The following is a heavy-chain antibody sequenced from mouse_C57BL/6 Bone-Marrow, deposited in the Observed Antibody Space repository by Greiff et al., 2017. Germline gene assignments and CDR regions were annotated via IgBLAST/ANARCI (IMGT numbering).Heavy chain of an antibody. J-gene: IGHJ3*01. CDR3: ARYNFAWFAY. Sequence: VKLVESGAELVKPGASVKMSCKASGYTFTSYWITWVKQRPGQGLEWIGDIYPGSGSTNYNEKFKSKATLTVDTSSSTAYMQLSSLTSEDSAVYYCARYNFAWFAYWGQGTLVTVSA. D-gene: IGHD1-3*01. V-gene: IGHV1-55*01. CDR2: IYPGSGST. CDR1: GYTFTSYW.